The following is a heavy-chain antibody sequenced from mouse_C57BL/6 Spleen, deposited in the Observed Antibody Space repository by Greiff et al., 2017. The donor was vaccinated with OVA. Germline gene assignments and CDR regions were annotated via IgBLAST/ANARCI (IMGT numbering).Heavy chain of an antibody. V-gene: IGHV6-3*01. CDR2: IRLKSDNYAT. CDR3: TDSFYGSSL. J-gene: IGHJ2*01. D-gene: IGHD1-1*01. CDR1: GFTFSNYW. Sequence: DVQLQESGGGLVQPGGSMKLSCVASGFTFSNYWMNWVRQSPEKGLEWVAQIRLKSDNYATHYAESVKGRFTISRNESKMMVYLQMNNLRAEDTGIYYCTDSFYGSSLWGQGTTLTVSS.